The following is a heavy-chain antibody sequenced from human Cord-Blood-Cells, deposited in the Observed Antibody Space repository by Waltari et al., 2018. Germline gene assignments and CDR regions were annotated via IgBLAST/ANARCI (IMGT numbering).Heavy chain of an antibody. CDR3: ARDPDY. Sequence: EVQLVESGGGLVQPGGSLRISFAASGFPFRSHWMSWVRQAPGKGLEWVANIKQDGSEKYYVDSVKGRFTISRDNAKNSLYLQMNSLRAEDTAVYYCARDPDYWGQGTLVTVSS. J-gene: IGHJ4*02. V-gene: IGHV3-7*01. CDR2: IKQDGSEK. CDR1: GFPFRSHW.